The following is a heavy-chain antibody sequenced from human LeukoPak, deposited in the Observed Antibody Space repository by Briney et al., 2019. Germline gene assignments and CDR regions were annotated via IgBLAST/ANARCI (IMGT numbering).Heavy chain of an antibody. J-gene: IGHJ3*02. Sequence: GGSLRLSYAASGFTVSSNYMSWVPQAPGKGLEWGSVIYSGGSTYYADSVKGRFTISRDNSKNTLYLQMNSLRAEDTAVYYCASAIWFGEFGDAFDIWGQGTMVTVSS. D-gene: IGHD3-10*01. V-gene: IGHV3-53*01. CDR2: IYSGGST. CDR3: ASAIWFGEFGDAFDI. CDR1: GFTVSSNY.